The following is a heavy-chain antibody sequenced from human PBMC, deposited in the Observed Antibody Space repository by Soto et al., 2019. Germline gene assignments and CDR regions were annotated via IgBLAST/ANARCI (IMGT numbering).Heavy chain of an antibody. CDR3: ARGWGQQLVSRRYYYYYGMDV. D-gene: IGHD6-13*01. CDR1: GGTFSSYA. V-gene: IGHV1-69*13. CDR2: IIPIFGTA. J-gene: IGHJ6*02. Sequence: GASVKVSCKASGGTFSSYAISWVRQAPGQGLEWMGGIIPIFGTANYAQKFQGRVTITADESTSTAYMELSSLRSEDTAVYYCARGWGQQLVSRRYYYYYGMDVWGQGTTVTVSS.